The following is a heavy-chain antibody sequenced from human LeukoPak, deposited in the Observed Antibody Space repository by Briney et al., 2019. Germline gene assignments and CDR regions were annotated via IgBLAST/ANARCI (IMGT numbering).Heavy chain of an antibody. CDR3: APSITIFGVVIMPLDY. J-gene: IGHJ4*02. D-gene: IGHD3-3*01. Sequence: PSETLSLTCTVSGGSISSGDYYWSWIRQPPGKGLEWIGYIYYSGSTYYNPSLKSRVTISVDTSKNQFSLKLSSVTAADTAVYYCAPSITIFGVVIMPLDYWGQGTLVTVSS. CDR1: GGSISSGDYY. CDR2: IYYSGST. V-gene: IGHV4-30-4*08.